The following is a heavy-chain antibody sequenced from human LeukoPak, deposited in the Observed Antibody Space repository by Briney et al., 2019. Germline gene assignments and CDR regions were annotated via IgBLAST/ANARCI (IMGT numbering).Heavy chain of an antibody. D-gene: IGHD6-13*01. V-gene: IGHV6-1*01. CDR2: TYYRSKWYN. Sequence: SQTLSLTCAISGDSVSSNSAAWNWIRQSPSRGLEWLGRTYYRSKWYNDYAVSVKSRITINPDTSKNQFSLQLNSVTPEDTAVYCCARAGGWSRSGTGHSAFDIWGQGTMVTVSS. CDR1: GDSVSSNSAA. CDR3: ARAGGWSRSGTGHSAFDI. J-gene: IGHJ3*02.